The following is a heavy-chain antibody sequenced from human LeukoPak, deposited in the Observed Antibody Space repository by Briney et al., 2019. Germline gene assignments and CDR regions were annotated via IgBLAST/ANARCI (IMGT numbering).Heavy chain of an antibody. V-gene: IGHV3-66*01. CDR1: GFTVSSNY. Sequence: PGGSLRLSCAASGFTVSSNYMSWVRQAPGKGLEWVSVIYSGGNTYYADSVKGRFTISRDNSKNTLYLQMNSLRAEDTAVYYCARGGRDGYNWYYFDYWGQGTLVTVSS. J-gene: IGHJ4*02. D-gene: IGHD5-24*01. CDR3: ARGGRDGYNWYYFDY. CDR2: IYSGGNT.